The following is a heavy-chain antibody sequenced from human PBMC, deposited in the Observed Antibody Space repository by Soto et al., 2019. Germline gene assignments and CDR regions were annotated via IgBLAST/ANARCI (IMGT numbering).Heavy chain of an antibody. D-gene: IGHD3-10*01. CDR3: ARGYYGSGSQYYFDY. J-gene: IGHJ4*02. Sequence: ASETLSLTCAVYGGSFSGYYWSLIRQPPGKGLEWIGEINHSGSTNYNPSLKSRVTISVDTSKNQFSLKLSSVTAADTAVYYCARGYYGSGSQYYFDYWGQGTLVTVSS. V-gene: IGHV4-34*01. CDR1: GGSFSGYY. CDR2: INHSGST.